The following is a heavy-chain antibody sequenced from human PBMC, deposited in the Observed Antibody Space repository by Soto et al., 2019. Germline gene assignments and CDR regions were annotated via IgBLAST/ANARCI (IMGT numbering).Heavy chain of an antibody. V-gene: IGHV4-4*07. D-gene: IGHD1-26*01. CDR3: ARDLSGTGLDI. CDR2: VYSTGGD. Sequence: QLQLHESGPGLVKPSETLSITCNVSGDSIGRFYWSWIRQSAGKGLEWIGRVYSTGGDTYNPALKARATISLDRSNNLVSLEMNSVTAADTAVYFCARDLSGTGLDIWGRGTRVSVSS. J-gene: IGHJ6*02. CDR1: GDSIGRFY.